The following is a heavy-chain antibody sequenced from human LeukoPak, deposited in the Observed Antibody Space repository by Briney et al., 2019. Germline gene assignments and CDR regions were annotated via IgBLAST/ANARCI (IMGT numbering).Heavy chain of an antibody. CDR3: ARGRVARYETQDWYFDL. V-gene: IGHV4-30-4*01. CDR1: GRSISTGDYY. J-gene: IGHJ2*01. D-gene: IGHD5-12*01. CDR2: IYYSGTT. Sequence: SETLSLTCTVSGRSISTGDYYWSWIRQPPGKGLEWIAYIYYSGTTYYNPSLQSRVSMSVDTSKNQFSLRLNSVTAADTAVYYCARGRVARYETQDWYFDLWGRGTLVTVSS.